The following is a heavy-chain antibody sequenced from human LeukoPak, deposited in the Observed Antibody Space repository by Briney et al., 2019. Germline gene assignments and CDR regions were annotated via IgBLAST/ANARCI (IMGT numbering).Heavy chain of an antibody. V-gene: IGHV3-21*04. CDR3: AKEVVTGIRYFDY. J-gene: IGHJ4*02. Sequence: GGSLRLSCAASGFTFSNYGMNWVRQAPGKGLEWVSSISSSSSSIYYADSLKGRFTISRDNAKTSLYLQMNSLRAGDTAVYYCAKEVVTGIRYFDYWGQGTLVTVSS. D-gene: IGHD2-21*02. CDR1: GFTFSNYG. CDR2: ISSSSSSI.